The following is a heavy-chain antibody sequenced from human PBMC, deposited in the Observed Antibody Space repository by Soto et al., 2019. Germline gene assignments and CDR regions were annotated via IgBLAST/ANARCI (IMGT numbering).Heavy chain of an antibody. D-gene: IGHD6-6*01. V-gene: IGHV3-48*02. J-gene: IGHJ6*02. CDR3: ARGGSSSENGMDV. Sequence: EVQLVESGGGLVQPGGPLRLSCAASGFSFSTYSMNWVRQAPGKGLEWVSYISSRSYTIYYVDSVKGRFTISTDNAKNSLYLQMNRLRDEDTAVYYCARGGSSSENGMDVWGQGTTVTVSS. CDR1: GFSFSTYS. CDR2: ISSRSYTI.